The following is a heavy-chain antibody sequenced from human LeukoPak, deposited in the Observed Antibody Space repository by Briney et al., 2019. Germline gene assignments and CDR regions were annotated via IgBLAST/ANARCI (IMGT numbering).Heavy chain of an antibody. J-gene: IGHJ6*02. V-gene: IGHV1-18*01. D-gene: IGHD3-3*01. CDR1: GHTFTSYG. Sequence: GASVKVSCKASGHTFTSYGISWVRQAPGQGLEWMGWISAYNGNTNYAQKLQGRVTMTTDTSTSTAYMELRSLRSDDTAVYYCARGITIFGVVIILDGMDVWGQGTTVTVSS. CDR3: ARGITIFGVVIILDGMDV. CDR2: ISAYNGNT.